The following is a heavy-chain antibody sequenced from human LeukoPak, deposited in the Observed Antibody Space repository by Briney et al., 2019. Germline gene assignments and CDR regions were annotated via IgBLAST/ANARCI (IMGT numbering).Heavy chain of an antibody. CDR3: ARDPAMAGLFDI. J-gene: IGHJ3*02. CDR2: MNPNSGNT. Sequence: GASVKVSCKASGYTFTSYDINWVRQATGQGLEWMGWMNPNSGNTGYAQKFQGRVTMTRNTSISTAYMELSSLRSEDTAVYYCARDPAMAGLFDIWGQGTMVTVSS. V-gene: IGHV1-8*01. D-gene: IGHD5-24*01. CDR1: GYTFTSYD.